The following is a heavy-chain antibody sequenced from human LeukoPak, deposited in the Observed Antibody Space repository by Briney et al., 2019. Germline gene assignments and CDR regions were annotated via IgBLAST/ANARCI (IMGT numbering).Heavy chain of an antibody. CDR1: GGSLNNYY. Sequence: SETLSLTCTVSGGSLNNYYWGWIRQAAGRGLEWIAYSYYSGGTNYNSSLKSRVTISVDTSKNQFSLKLSSVTAADTAVYYCARDLRIQLWLGWFDPWGQGTLVTVSS. J-gene: IGHJ5*02. CDR3: ARDLRIQLWLGWFDP. V-gene: IGHV4-59*13. CDR2: SYYSGGT. D-gene: IGHD5-18*01.